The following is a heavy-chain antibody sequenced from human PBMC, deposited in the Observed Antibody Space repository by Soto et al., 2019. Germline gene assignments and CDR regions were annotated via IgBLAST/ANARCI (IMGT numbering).Heavy chain of an antibody. J-gene: IGHJ4*02. Sequence: SGPTLVNPTQTLTLTCTFSGFSLSTSGVGVGWIRQPPGKALEWLALIYWNDDKRYSPSLKSRLTITKDTSKNQVVLTMTNMDPVDTATYYCAHSLTQLGWGYDFCRGYYTLFDFWGKGTLVTVSS. D-gene: IGHD3-3*01. CDR2: IYWNDDK. V-gene: IGHV2-5*01. CDR3: AHSLTQLGWGYDFCRGYYTLFDF. CDR1: GFSLSTSGVG.